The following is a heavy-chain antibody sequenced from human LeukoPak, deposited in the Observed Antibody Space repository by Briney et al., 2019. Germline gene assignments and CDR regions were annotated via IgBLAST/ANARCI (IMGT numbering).Heavy chain of an antibody. CDR2: IIPILGIA. V-gene: IGHV1-69*16. CDR3: ARDAVKYGDYGEYYFDY. D-gene: IGHD4-17*01. J-gene: IGHJ4*02. CDR1: GGTFSSYT. Sequence: GASVKVSCKASGGTFSSYTISWVRQAPGQGLEWMGRIIPILGIANYAQKLQGRVTMTTDASTSTAYMELRSLRSDDTAVYYCARDAVKYGDYGEYYFDYWGQGTLVTVSS.